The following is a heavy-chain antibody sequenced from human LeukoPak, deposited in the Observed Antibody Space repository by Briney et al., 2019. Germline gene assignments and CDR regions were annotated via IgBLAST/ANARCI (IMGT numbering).Heavy chain of an antibody. Sequence: SVKVSCKASGGTFSGYAISWVRQAPGQGLEWMGGIIPIFSTANYALKFQGRVTITTDESTSTAYMELSSLRSEDTAVYYCARAGIAARGDNYYMDVWGKGTTVTVSS. CDR2: IIPIFSTA. V-gene: IGHV1-69*05. CDR1: GGTFSGYA. D-gene: IGHD6-13*01. J-gene: IGHJ6*03. CDR3: ARAGIAARGDNYYMDV.